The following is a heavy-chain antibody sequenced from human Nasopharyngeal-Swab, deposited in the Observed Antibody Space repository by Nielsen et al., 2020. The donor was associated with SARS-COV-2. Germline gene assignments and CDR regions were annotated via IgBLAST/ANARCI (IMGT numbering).Heavy chain of an antibody. CDR3: ARGERLCSSCPAEYFQH. V-gene: IGHV3-13*01. J-gene: IGHJ1*01. Sequence: GGSLRLSFAASGFTFSSYDMHWVRQATGKGLEWVSAIGTAGDTYYPGSVKGRFTISRENAKNSLYLQMNSLRAGVTAVYYCARGERLCSSCPAEYFQHWGQGTLVTVSS. CDR1: GFTFSSYD. CDR2: IGTAGDT. D-gene: IGHD6-13*01.